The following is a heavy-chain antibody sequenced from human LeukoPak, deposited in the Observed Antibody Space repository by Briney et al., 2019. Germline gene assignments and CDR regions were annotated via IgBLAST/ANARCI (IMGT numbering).Heavy chain of an antibody. CDR2: IRYDGSNK. J-gene: IGHJ4*02. Sequence: PGGSLRLSCAASGFTFGSYGMHWVRQAPGKGLEWVAFIRYDGSNKYYADSVKGRFTISRDNSKNTLYLQMNSLRAEDTAVYYCAKDGVWCSGGSCYSGIHYWGQGTLVTVSS. D-gene: IGHD2-15*01. V-gene: IGHV3-30*02. CDR1: GFTFGSYG. CDR3: AKDGVWCSGGSCYSGIHY.